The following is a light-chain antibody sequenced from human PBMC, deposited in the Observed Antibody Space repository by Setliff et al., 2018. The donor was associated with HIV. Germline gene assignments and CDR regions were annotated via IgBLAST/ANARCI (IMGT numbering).Light chain of an antibody. J-gene: IGLJ1*01. CDR2: ELS. Sequence: QSALAQPPSASGSPGQSVAISCTGTSSDIGSHNHVSWYQQYPGKASKLMIYELSQRPSGVPDRFSGSKSGNTASLTVSGLQAEDEADYYCASYAGDGVHDIYVFGTGTKGTVL. CDR1: SSDIGSHNH. V-gene: IGLV2-8*01. CDR3: ASYAGDGVHDIYV.